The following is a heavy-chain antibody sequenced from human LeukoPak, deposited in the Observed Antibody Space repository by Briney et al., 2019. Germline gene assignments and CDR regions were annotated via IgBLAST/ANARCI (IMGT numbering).Heavy chain of an antibody. Sequence: ASVKVSCKASGYTFTDYYMHWVRQAPGQGLEWMGRINPNSGGTNYAQNFQGRVTMTRDTSISTAYMELRRLRSDDTAVYYCARDITLTSRGNLDYWGQGTLVTVPS. CDR3: ARDITLTSRGNLDY. V-gene: IGHV1-2*06. D-gene: IGHD4-17*01. J-gene: IGHJ4*02. CDR1: GYTFTDYY. CDR2: INPNSGGT.